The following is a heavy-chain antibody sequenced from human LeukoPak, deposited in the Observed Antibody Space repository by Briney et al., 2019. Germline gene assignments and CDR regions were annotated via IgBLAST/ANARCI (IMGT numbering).Heavy chain of an antibody. D-gene: IGHD4-23*01. V-gene: IGHV3-23*01. Sequence: GGSLRLSCAASGFTVSSNYMSWVRQAPGKGLEWVSAISGSGGSTYYADSVKGRFTISRDNSKNTLYLQMNSLRAEDTAVYYCAKSLTHGGNSYDYWGQGTLVTVSS. CDR3: AKSLTHGGNSYDY. CDR1: GFTVSSNY. CDR2: ISGSGGST. J-gene: IGHJ4*02.